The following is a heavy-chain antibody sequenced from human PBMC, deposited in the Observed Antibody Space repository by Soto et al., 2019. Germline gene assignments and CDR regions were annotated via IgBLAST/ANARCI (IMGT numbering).Heavy chain of an antibody. CDR3: ARRVAAAPMYAFDI. J-gene: IGHJ3*02. CDR2: IYHSGST. Sequence: SETLSLTCTVSGGSISTYYWTWIRQPPGKELEWIGFIYHSGSTNYNPSLKSRVTISLDTSRIQFSLKLNSVTSADTAVYFCARRVAAAPMYAFDIWGQGTMVT. V-gene: IGHV4-59*01. D-gene: IGHD6-13*01. CDR1: GGSISTYY.